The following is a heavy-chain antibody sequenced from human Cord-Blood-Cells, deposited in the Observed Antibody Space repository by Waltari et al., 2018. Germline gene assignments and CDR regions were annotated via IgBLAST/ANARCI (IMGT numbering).Heavy chain of an antibody. CDR1: GGSFSGYY. J-gene: IGHJ4*02. CDR3: ARGNDYIWGSYRWYFDY. D-gene: IGHD3-16*02. Sequence: QVQLQQWGAGLLKPSETLSLTCAVYGGSFSGYYWSWIRQPPGKGLEWIGEINQSGSTNYNPSLKSRVTISVDTSKNQFSLKLSSVTAADTAVYYCARGNDYIWGSYRWYFDYWGQGTLVTVSS. V-gene: IGHV4-34*01. CDR2: INQSGST.